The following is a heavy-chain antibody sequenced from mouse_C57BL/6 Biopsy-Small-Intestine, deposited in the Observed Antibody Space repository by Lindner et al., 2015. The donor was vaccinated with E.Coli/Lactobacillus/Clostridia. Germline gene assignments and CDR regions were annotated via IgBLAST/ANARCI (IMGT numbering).Heavy chain of an antibody. D-gene: IGHD2-10*02. CDR2: VTPYKGIT. CDR1: GYIFKSFG. Sequence: SVKVSCKASGYIFKSFGLSWVRQAPGRGLEWIGWVTPYKGITNFPQNFQGRVTMTTDTDTSTAFMELRSLRSDDTAVYFCARAGASSMPQFYQFGMDVWGQGTTVTVSS. CDR3: ARAGASSMPQFYQFGMDV. J-gene: IGHJ1*01. V-gene: IGHV1-81*01.